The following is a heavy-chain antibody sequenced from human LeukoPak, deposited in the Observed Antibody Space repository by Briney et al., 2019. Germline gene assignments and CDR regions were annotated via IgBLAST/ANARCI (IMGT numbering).Heavy chain of an antibody. Sequence: SGTLSLTCTVSGVSINNYFWNWIRQPPGKGLEWIGYMYYTGSSSYSPSLKSRVTISVDTSKNQFSLKLSSVTTADTAIYYCARGSIPTQNWFDPWGQGTPVTVSS. V-gene: IGHV4-59*01. D-gene: IGHD2-2*01. CDR2: MYYTGSS. CDR1: GVSINNYF. J-gene: IGHJ5*02. CDR3: ARGSIPTQNWFDP.